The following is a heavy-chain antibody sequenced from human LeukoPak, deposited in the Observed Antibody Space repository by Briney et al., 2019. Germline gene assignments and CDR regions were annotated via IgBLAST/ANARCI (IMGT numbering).Heavy chain of an antibody. CDR2: ISAYNGHT. Sequence: ASVKVSCKASGYTFTSYAVNWVRQAPGQGLEWMGWISAYNGHTNYAQKLQGRVSMTTDTPTSTAYMELRSLRSDDTAVYYCARGGRWELPRPYAFGIWGQGTMVTVSS. CDR3: ARGGRWELPRPYAFGI. CDR1: GYTFTSYA. J-gene: IGHJ3*02. V-gene: IGHV1-18*01. D-gene: IGHD1-26*01.